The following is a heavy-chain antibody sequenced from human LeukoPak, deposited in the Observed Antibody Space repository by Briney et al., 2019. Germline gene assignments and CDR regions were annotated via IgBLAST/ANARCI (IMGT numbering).Heavy chain of an antibody. V-gene: IGHV1-2*02. CDR3: ARGQQWLEAFDY. J-gene: IGHJ4*02. CDR1: GYTFTGYY. D-gene: IGHD6-19*01. Sequence: GASVKVSCKASGYTFTGYYIHWVRQAPGQGLQWMGWINPNSGFAHYPQNFQGRLTMTRDTSISTVYVELSRLRSDDTAVYYCARGQQWLEAFDYWGLGTLVTVSS. CDR2: INPNSGFA.